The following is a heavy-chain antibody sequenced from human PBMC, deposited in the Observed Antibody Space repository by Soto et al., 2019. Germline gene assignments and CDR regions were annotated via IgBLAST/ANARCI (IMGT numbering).Heavy chain of an antibody. D-gene: IGHD2-21*01. J-gene: IGHJ6*02. CDR1: GDTERTKS. CDR2: IDYGGSA. CDR3: AIHNTFDNGGCDAFDS. Sequence: SESRSLPGFVWGDTERTKSWSWNRQPPGKGMRWIGYIDYGGSAHSSRSLGSRASISSDTSKNEGCLKQSSVSAADTAMYFCAIHNTFDNGGCDAFDSWGRGTKVTFAS. V-gene: IGHV4-59*02.